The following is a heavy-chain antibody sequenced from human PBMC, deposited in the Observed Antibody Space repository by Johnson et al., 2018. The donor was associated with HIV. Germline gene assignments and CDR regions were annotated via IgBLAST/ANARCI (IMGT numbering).Heavy chain of an antibody. CDR2: LSYDGSNK. D-gene: IGHD5-12*01. Sequence: VQLVESGGDVVQPGRSLRLSCPASGFTFSSYALHWVRQAPGKGLEWVAVLSYDGSNKFYADSVKGRFTISRDNSKNTLYLQMNSLTTEDTAVYYCTSTIDMVPTGRSYDAFDIWGQGTMVTVSS. CDR3: TSTIDMVPTGRSYDAFDI. CDR1: GFTFSSYA. V-gene: IGHV3-30-3*01. J-gene: IGHJ3*02.